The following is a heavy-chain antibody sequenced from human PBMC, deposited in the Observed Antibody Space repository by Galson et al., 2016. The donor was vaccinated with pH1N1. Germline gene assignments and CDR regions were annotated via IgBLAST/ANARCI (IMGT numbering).Heavy chain of an antibody. Sequence: TLSLTCTVSGGSISNDYYYWSWIRQPPGKGVEWIGYIYYSGTTYYNSSLKSRVTISIDTSKNQFSLKVTSVTAADTAVYYCARVGATMTATGAFDMWGQGTMVTVYS. CDR3: ARVGATMTATGAFDM. J-gene: IGHJ3*02. D-gene: IGHD5-24*01. CDR2: IYYSGTT. CDR1: GGSISNDYYY. V-gene: IGHV4-30-4*08.